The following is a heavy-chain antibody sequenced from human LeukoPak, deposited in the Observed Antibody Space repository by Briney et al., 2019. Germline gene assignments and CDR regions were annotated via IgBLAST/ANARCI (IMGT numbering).Heavy chain of an antibody. CDR1: GGSISSYY. D-gene: IGHD3-10*01. V-gene: IGHV4-59*01. CDR2: IYYSGST. Sequence: SETLSLTCTVSGGSISSYYWSWIRQPPGKGLEWIGYIYYSGSTNYNPSLKSRVTISVDTSKNQFSLKLSPVTAADTAVYYCARDPYGSASFDYWGQGTLVTVSS. CDR3: ARDPYGSASFDY. J-gene: IGHJ4*02.